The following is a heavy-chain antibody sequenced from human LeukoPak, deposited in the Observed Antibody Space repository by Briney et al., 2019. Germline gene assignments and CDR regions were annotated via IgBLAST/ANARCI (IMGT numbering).Heavy chain of an antibody. V-gene: IGHV5-51*01. Sequence: GESLKISCKGSGYSFTSYLIGWVRQMPGKGLEWMGIIYPGDSDTRYSPSFQGQVTISADKSITTAYLQWSSLRASDTAMYYCARHARETSSDRSLDYWGQGTLVTVSS. CDR2: IYPGDSDT. CDR1: GYSFTSYL. J-gene: IGHJ4*02. D-gene: IGHD6-19*01. CDR3: ARHARETSSDRSLDY.